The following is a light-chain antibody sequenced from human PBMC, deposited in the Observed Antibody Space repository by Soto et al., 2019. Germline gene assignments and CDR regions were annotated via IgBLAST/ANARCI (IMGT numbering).Light chain of an antibody. CDR2: DAS. CDR3: QQRSNWPPLT. V-gene: IGKV3-11*01. CDR1: QSVSSY. J-gene: IGKJ4*01. Sequence: EIVLTQSPATLSLSPGERATLSCRASQSVSSYLAWYQQKPGQAPRLLIYDASTRATGIPARFSGSGSGTDFTLTISSLEPEDFAFYYCQQRSNWPPLTFGGGTKVDIK.